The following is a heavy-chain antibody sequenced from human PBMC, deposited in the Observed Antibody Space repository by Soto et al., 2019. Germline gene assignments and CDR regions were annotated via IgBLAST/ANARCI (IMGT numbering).Heavy chain of an antibody. CDR3: ARAVLLWFGELVD. CDR2: IYYSGST. V-gene: IGHV4-31*03. D-gene: IGHD3-10*01. CDR1: GGPISSGGYY. J-gene: IGHJ4*02. Sequence: QVQLQESGPGLVKPSQTLSLTCTVSGGPISSGGYYWSWIRQQPGKGLEWIGYIYYSGSTYYNPSRKSRVTISVDTSKHQFHLKLSSVAAADTAVYYCARAVLLWFGELVDWGQGTLVTVSS.